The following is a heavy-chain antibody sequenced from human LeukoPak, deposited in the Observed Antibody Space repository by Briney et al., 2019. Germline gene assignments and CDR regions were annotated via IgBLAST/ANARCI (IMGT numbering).Heavy chain of an antibody. Sequence: GGSLRLSCAASGFTFGSYGMSWVRQAPEKGLEWVSAITDSDSSTYYADSVKGRFTISRDISKNTLYLQMNSLRAEDTAVYYCARGITSVAYWGQGTLVTVSS. CDR2: ITDSDSST. CDR1: GFTFGSYG. D-gene: IGHD3-10*01. CDR3: ARGITSVAY. V-gene: IGHV3-23*01. J-gene: IGHJ4*02.